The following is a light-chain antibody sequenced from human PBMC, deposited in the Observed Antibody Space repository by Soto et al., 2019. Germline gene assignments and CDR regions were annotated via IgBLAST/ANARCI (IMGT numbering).Light chain of an antibody. CDR1: YSNIGHNY. J-gene: IGLJ7*01. CDR3: GTWDSSLSDGVL. CDR2: ENN. Sequence: QSVLTQPPSVSAAPGQKVTISCSGTYSNIGHNYVSWYQQLPGTAPRLLIYENNRRPSGIPDRFSGSKSGTSATLDITGLQTGHEADYYCGTWDSSLSDGVLFGGGTQLTVL. V-gene: IGLV1-51*02.